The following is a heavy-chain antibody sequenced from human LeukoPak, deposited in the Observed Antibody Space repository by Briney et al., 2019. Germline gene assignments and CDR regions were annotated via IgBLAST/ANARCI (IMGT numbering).Heavy chain of an antibody. CDR2: ISGSGGST. Sequence: PGGSLRLSCATPGSTFSSYAMNWVRQAPGKKLEWVSAISGSGGSTYYADSVKGRFTISRDNSKNTLYLQMNSLRAEDTAVYYCAKDLYYYDSSGLFDYWGQGTLVTVSS. V-gene: IGHV3-23*01. CDR3: AKDLYYYDSSGLFDY. D-gene: IGHD3-22*01. J-gene: IGHJ4*02. CDR1: GSTFSSYA.